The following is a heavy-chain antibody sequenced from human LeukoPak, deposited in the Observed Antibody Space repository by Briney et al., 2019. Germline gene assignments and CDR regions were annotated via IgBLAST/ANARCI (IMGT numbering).Heavy chain of an antibody. CDR2: FNTNTGNP. Sequence: ASVKVSCKASGNPLTSFAMIWVRQAPGQGLGGLDWFNTNTGNPTYAQGFTGRFVFSLDTSVSTAYLQISSLKAEDTAVYYCARDFSSSWSPSGYFDYWGQGTLVTVSS. V-gene: IGHV7-4-1*02. D-gene: IGHD6-13*01. CDR3: ARDFSSSWSPSGYFDY. J-gene: IGHJ4*02. CDR1: GNPLTSFA.